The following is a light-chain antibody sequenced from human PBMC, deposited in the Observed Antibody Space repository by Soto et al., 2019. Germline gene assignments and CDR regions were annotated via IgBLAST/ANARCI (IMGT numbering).Light chain of an antibody. CDR3: QQYGSSSWT. V-gene: IGKV3-20*01. CDR2: GAS. J-gene: IGKJ1*01. Sequence: EIVLTQSPGTLSLSPGERATLSCRASQSVSNNYLAWYQQKPGQAPSLLIYGASSRVTGIPDRFSGSGSGTDFTLTISRLEPEDFAVYYCQQYGSSSWTFGQGTKVDIK. CDR1: QSVSNNY.